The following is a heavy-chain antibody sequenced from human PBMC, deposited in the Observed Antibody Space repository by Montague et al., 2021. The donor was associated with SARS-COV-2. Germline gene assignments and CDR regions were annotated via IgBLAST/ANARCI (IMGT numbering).Heavy chain of an antibody. Sequence: TLSLTCSVFGGSISSGGYYWSWIRHHPGKGLEWIGYIYYTGRTYYNPSLKSRVSMSVDTSNNQFSLSPSSLTAADTAVFYCARVKVGATNLIYFDYWGQGTLVTVSS. CDR2: IYYTGRT. V-gene: IGHV4-31*03. J-gene: IGHJ4*02. D-gene: IGHD1-26*01. CDR1: GGSISSGGYY. CDR3: ARVKVGATNLIYFDY.